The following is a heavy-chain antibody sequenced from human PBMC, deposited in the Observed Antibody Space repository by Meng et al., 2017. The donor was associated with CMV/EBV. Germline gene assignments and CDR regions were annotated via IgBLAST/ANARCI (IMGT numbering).Heavy chain of an antibody. CDR3: ARYCTNTGCYIYDY. Sequence: GESLKISCAASGFTFSSYWMSWVRQAPGKGLEWVAIINQGGSEKYYVDSVKGRFTMSRDNAKNSLYLQMSSLTAEDTAVYYCARYCTNTGCYIYDYWGQGTLVTVSS. CDR1: GFTFSSYW. D-gene: IGHD2-2*02. V-gene: IGHV3-7*01. J-gene: IGHJ4*02. CDR2: INQGGSEK.